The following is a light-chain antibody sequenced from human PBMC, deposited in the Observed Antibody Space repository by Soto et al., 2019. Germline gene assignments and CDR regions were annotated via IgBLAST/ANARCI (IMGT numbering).Light chain of an antibody. CDR3: QQYNDWRT. CDR2: SAS. Sequence: IGITQSPVTLSVSPGERATLSCRASQSVSSNLAWYQQKPGQAPRLLIYSASTRATGIPARFSGSGSGTEFTLTISSLQSEDFAVYYCQQYNDWRTFGQGTKVDIK. V-gene: IGKV3-15*01. J-gene: IGKJ1*01. CDR1: QSVSSN.